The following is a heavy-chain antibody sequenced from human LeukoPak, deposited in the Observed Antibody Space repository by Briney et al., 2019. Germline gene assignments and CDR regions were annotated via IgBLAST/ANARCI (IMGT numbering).Heavy chain of an antibody. Sequence: TSETLSLTCAVYDGSLSGYYWNWFRQPPGKRLEWIGEINHSGSTNYNPSLKSRVTISSDTSKNQFSLMLRSVTAADTAVYYCARGPYGFDYWGQGTLVTVSS. CDR3: ARGPYGFDY. V-gene: IGHV4-34*01. J-gene: IGHJ4*02. CDR2: INHSGST. D-gene: IGHD2-21*01. CDR1: DGSLSGYY.